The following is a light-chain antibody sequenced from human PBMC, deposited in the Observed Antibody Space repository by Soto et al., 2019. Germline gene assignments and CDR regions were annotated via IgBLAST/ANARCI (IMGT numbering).Light chain of an antibody. J-gene: IGKJ1*01. CDR3: QQSYSTLWT. CDR1: QSISSY. CDR2: AAS. V-gene: IGKV1-39*01. Sequence: DIQMTQSPSSLSASVGDRVTITCRASQSISSYLNWYQQKPGKAPKLLIYAASSLQSGVPSRFSGCGSGTDFTLTISSLQPEDFPTYYCQQSYSTLWTFGQGTKVEIK.